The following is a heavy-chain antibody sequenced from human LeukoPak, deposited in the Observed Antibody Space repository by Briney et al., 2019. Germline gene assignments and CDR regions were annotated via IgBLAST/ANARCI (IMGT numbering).Heavy chain of an antibody. D-gene: IGHD3-10*02. CDR3: ARRTTYVGWLPSESPSCFDY. CDR1: GGSFSGYY. V-gene: IGHV4-34*01. Sequence: PSETLSLTCAVYGGSFSGYYWSWIRQHPGKGLEWIAMIYHSGTTYYNASLKSRVTISVDTSKNHFSLKLSSVTAADTAVYYCARRTTYVGWLPSESPSCFDYWGQGTLVTVSS. J-gene: IGHJ4*02. CDR2: IYHSGTT.